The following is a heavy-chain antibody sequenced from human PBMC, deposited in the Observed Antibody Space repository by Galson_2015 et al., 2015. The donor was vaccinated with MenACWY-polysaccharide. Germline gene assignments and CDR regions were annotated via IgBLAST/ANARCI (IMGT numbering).Heavy chain of an antibody. CDR2: IRGDGTEK. Sequence: SLRLSCAASGLSFSGSGMHWVRQPPGKGLEWVALIRGDGTEKHYVDSVKGRFTISRDNAKNSVYLQMKSLRAEDTAVYYCVRGAGWLLDICGQGALVTVSS. J-gene: IGHJ4*02. CDR3: VRGAGWLLDI. D-gene: IGHD5-24*01. CDR1: GLSFSGSG. V-gene: IGHV3-7*01.